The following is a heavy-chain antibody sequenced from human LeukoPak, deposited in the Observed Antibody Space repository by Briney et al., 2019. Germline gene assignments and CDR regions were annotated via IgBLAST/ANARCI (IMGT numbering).Heavy chain of an antibody. V-gene: IGHV1-69*05. Sequence: ASVKVSCKASGGTFSSYAISWVRQAPGHGLEWMGGIIPIFGTANYAQKFQGRVTITTDESTSTAYMALSSLRSEDTAVYYCARDLVITFGGVIVTEGFDYWGQGTLVTVSS. D-gene: IGHD3-16*02. J-gene: IGHJ4*02. CDR1: GGTFSSYA. CDR2: IIPIFGTA. CDR3: ARDLVITFGGVIVTEGFDY.